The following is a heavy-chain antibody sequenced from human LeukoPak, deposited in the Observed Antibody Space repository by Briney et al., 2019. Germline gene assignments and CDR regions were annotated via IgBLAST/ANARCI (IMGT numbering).Heavy chain of an antibody. V-gene: IGHV1-46*01. D-gene: IGHD6-19*01. CDR2: INPSDGSR. Sequence: ASVKVSCKASGYTFSNYYMHWVRQAPGQGLEWMGIINPSDGSRSYAQKFQGRVTMTRDTSKSTVYMELSSLRSDDTAVYYCVRPYNREAVPGPTNAPFDYWGQGTQVSVSA. CDR1: GYTFSNYY. CDR3: VRPYNREAVPGPTNAPFDY. J-gene: IGHJ4*02.